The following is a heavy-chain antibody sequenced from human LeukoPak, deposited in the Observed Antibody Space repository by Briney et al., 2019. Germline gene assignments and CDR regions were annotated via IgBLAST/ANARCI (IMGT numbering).Heavy chain of an antibody. V-gene: IGHV3-7*01. D-gene: IGHD6-13*01. Sequence: GGSLRLSCAASGFTFSSFWMTWVRQAPGKGLEFMSNINQDGSVKNYVDSEKGRFTISRDNAKNSLYLQMDSLGVDDTAVYYCARDPAYSSFDYWGQGALVIVSS. CDR1: GFTFSSFW. CDR2: INQDGSVK. CDR3: ARDPAYSSFDY. J-gene: IGHJ4*02.